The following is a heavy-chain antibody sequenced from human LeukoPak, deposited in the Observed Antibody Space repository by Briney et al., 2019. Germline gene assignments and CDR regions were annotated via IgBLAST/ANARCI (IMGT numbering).Heavy chain of an antibody. D-gene: IGHD3-3*01. CDR1: GFTISNYN. CDR2: INVDSTYM. Sequence: GGSLRLSCVASGFTISNYNMNWVRQAPGKGLEWGASINVDSTYMYYADSLKGRFTISRDNAQNSLSLQMNSLTAEDTAVYYCARVYGFWSNYYRYYFDLWGRGTLVTVSS. J-gene: IGHJ2*01. V-gene: IGHV3-21*01. CDR3: ARVYGFWSNYYRYYFDL.